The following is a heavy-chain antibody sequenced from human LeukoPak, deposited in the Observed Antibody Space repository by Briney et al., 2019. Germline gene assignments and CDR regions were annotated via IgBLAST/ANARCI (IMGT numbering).Heavy chain of an antibody. V-gene: IGHV3-7*01. Sequence: GGSLRLSCAASGFTFSSYWMSWVRQAPGKGLEWVANIKQDESEKYYVDSAKGRFTISGDNAKNSLYLQMNSLRVEDTAVYYCARDSAGYCSSTSCYTPSLAFDIWGQGTMVTVSS. CDR3: ARDSAGYCSSTSCYTPSLAFDI. D-gene: IGHD2-2*02. CDR1: GFTFSSYW. CDR2: IKQDESEK. J-gene: IGHJ3*02.